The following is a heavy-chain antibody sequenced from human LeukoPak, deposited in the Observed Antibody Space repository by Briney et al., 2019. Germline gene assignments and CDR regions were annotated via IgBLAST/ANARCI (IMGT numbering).Heavy chain of an antibody. CDR1: GFTFSNAW. CDR2: IKSKTDGGTT. V-gene: IGHV3-15*01. CDR3: TESGAYYYGSGSSLIDY. D-gene: IGHD3-10*01. Sequence: GGSLRLSCAASGFTFSNAWMSWVRQAPGKGLEWVGRIKSKTDGGTTDYAAPVKGRFTISRDDSKNTLYLQMNSLKTEDTAVYYCTESGAYYYGSGSSLIDYWGQGALVTVSS. J-gene: IGHJ4*02.